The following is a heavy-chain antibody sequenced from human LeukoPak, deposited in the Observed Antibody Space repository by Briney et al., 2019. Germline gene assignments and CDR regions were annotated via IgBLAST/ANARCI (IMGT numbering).Heavy chain of an antibody. V-gene: IGHV1-8*03. CDR1: GYTFTSYD. CDR3: AKDDSPDYDILTGYPDY. D-gene: IGHD3-9*01. J-gene: IGHJ4*02. Sequence: ASVKVSCKASGYTFTSYDINWVRQATGQGLEWMGWMNPNSGNTGYAQKFQGRVTITRNTSISTAYMELSSLRSEDTAVYYCAKDDSPDYDILTGYPDYWGQGTLVTVSS. CDR2: MNPNSGNT.